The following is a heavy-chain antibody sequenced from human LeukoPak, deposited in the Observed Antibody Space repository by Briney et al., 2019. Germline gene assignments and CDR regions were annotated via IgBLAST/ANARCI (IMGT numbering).Heavy chain of an antibody. Sequence: PGGSLRLSCAASGFTFRSYGMHWVRQAPGKGLEWVAVISYDGSNKYYADSVKGRFTISRDNSKNTLYLQMNSLRAEDTAVYYCAKESRVFSGYYSYYYYYMDVWGKGTTVTVSS. V-gene: IGHV3-30*18. CDR3: AKESRVFSGYYSYYYYYMDV. CDR1: GFTFRSYG. J-gene: IGHJ6*03. D-gene: IGHD3-22*01. CDR2: ISYDGSNK.